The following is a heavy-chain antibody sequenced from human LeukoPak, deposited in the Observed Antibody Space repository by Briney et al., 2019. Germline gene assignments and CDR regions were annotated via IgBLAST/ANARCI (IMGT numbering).Heavy chain of an antibody. CDR3: TKTTTGYSSGQYPGWPADH. Sequence: GGSLRLSCTASGFTFNNYAMYWVRQAPRKGLEWVAGIFGSGGSAHYADSVKGRFTISRDNSKNTVYLQMDSLRGEDTAVYYCTKTTTGYSSGQYPGWPADHWGQGALVTSPQ. V-gene: IGHV3-23*01. J-gene: IGHJ4*02. CDR1: GFTFNNYA. D-gene: IGHD3-22*01. CDR2: IFGSGGSA.